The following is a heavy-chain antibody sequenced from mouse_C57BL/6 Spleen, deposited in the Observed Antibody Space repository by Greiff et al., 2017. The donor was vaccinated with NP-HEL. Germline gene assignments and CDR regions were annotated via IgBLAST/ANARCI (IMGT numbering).Heavy chain of an antibody. J-gene: IGHJ3*01. CDR2: IWWGDDK. V-gene: IGHV8-8*01. CDR3: ARIERVCESYSAFAY. CDR1: GFSLSTFGMG. D-gene: IGHD2-12*01. Sequence: QVTLKVSGPGILQPSQTLSLTCSFSGFSLSTFGMGVGWIRQPSGKGLVWLVHIWWGDDKYYNPALKSRLTISKDTSKNPAFNKIANVDTAHTATYYGARIERVCESYSAFAYWGQGTLVTVSA.